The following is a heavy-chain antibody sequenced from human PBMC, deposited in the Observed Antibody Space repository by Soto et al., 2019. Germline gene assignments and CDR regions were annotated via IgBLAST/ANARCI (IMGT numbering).Heavy chain of an antibody. J-gene: IGHJ4*02. Sequence: GGSLRLSCAASGFTFSTDAMNWVRQAPGKGLEWVSGISGSGDSTYYADSVKGRFTISRDNSKNTLYLQMNSLRAEDTAVYYCAREIERLLGYWGQGTLVTVSS. CDR1: GFTFSTDA. V-gene: IGHV3-23*01. D-gene: IGHD3-3*01. CDR2: ISGSGDST. CDR3: AREIERLLGY.